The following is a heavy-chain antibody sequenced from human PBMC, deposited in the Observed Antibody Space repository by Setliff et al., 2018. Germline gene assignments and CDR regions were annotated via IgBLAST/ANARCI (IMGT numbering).Heavy chain of an antibody. CDR2: IHYLGTT. CDR3: ARTGTYRYFGH. V-gene: IGHV4-39*01. J-gene: IGHJ4*02. D-gene: IGHD1-1*01. CDR1: GASISSGTYY. Sequence: SETLSLTCTVSGASISSGTYYWGWIRQPPGKGLEWIGRIHYLGTTYSNASLASRLTMSVDTSKNQFSLRLTSVTAADTAVYYCARTGTYRYFGHWGQGTLVTVSS.